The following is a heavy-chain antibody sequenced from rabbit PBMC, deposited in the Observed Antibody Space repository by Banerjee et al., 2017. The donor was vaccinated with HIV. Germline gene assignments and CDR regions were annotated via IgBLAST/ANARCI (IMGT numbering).Heavy chain of an antibody. J-gene: IGHJ3*01. Sequence: QSLEESGGDLVKPGASLTLTCKASGFSFSSGYDMCWVRQAPGKGLEWIACIYAGSSGSTYYASWAKGRFTISKTSSTTVTLQMTSLTAADTATYFCARWATSSDYYTTRLDLWGPGTLVTVS. CDR2: IYAGSSGST. CDR1: GFSFSSGYD. CDR3: ARWATSSDYYTTRLDL. D-gene: IGHD1-1*01. V-gene: IGHV1S40*01.